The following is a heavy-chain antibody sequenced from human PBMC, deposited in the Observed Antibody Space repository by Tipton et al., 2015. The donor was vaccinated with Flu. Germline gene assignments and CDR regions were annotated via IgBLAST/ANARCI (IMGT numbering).Heavy chain of an antibody. CDR3: ARPHRQLSDNAFEI. D-gene: IGHD5-24*01. V-gene: IGHV4-61*02. Sequence: TLSLTCTVSGGSISSGSYYWSWNRQPAGKGLDWIGRVYPSGSANYNPSRKSRVTISVDTSKNQFSLNRSSVTAADTAVYYCARPHRQLSDNAFEIWGQGTMVTVSS. CDR1: GGSISSGSYY. CDR2: VYPSGSA. J-gene: IGHJ3*02.